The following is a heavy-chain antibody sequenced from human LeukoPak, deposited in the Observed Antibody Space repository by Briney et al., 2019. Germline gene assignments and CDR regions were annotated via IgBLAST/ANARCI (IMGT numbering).Heavy chain of an antibody. D-gene: IGHD2-2*01. CDR1: GYTFTGYY. J-gene: IGHJ3*02. V-gene: IGHV1-2*02. CDR2: INPNSGGT. CDR3: ARGELYLPTAVVVGPIAFDI. Sequence: GASVKVSCKASGYTFTGYYMHWVRQAPGQGLEWMGWINPNSGGTNYAQKLQGRVTMTRDTSISTAYMELSSLRSEDTAVYYCARGELYLPTAVVVGPIAFDIWGQGTMVTVSS.